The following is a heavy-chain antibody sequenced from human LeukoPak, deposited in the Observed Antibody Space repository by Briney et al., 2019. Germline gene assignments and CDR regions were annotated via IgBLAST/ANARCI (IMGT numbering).Heavy chain of an antibody. Sequence: ASVKVSCKASGYTFTGYYMHWVRQAPGQGLEWMGGINPNSGGTNYAQKFQGRVTMTRDTSISTAYMELSRLRSDDTAVYYCASVGATTDYYYYGMDVWGQGTTVTVSS. D-gene: IGHD1-26*01. CDR1: GYTFTGYY. CDR3: ASVGATTDYYYYGMDV. J-gene: IGHJ6*02. CDR2: INPNSGGT. V-gene: IGHV1-2*02.